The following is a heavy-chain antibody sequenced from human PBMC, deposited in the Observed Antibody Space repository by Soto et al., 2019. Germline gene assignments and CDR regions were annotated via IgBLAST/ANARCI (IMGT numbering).Heavy chain of an antibody. CDR2: VWSNGNLK. CDR3: ARIQLDTIMALDY. D-gene: IGHD1-1*01. J-gene: IGHJ4*02. V-gene: IGHV3-33*01. Sequence: QVQLVESGGGVVQPGGSLRLSCAAFGFTFDAYGFHWVRQAPGKGLEWVAVVWSNGNLKYYADSVKGRFTISRDSSKSALNLQMNSLRADDTAVYYCARIQLDTIMALDYWGQGTLVTVSS. CDR1: GFTFDAYG.